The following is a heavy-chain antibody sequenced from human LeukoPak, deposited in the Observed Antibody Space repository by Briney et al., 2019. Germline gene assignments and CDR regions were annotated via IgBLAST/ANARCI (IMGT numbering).Heavy chain of an antibody. J-gene: IGHJ6*04. Sequence: SETLSLTCTVSGGSISSYYWSWIRQPPGKGLEWIGDIYYSGSTNYNPPLKSRVTISLDTSKNQFSLKLSSVTAADTAVYYCARAAVVTPSPDYYYGMDVWGEGTTVTVSS. CDR3: ARAAVVTPSPDYYYGMDV. D-gene: IGHD4-23*01. V-gene: IGHV4-59*01. CDR2: IYYSGST. CDR1: GGSISSYY.